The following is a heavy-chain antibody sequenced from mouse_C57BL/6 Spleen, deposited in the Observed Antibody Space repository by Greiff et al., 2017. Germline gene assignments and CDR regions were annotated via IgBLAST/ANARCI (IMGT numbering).Heavy chain of an antibody. Sequence: QVQLKQPGAELVKPGASVKVSCKASGYTFTSYWMHWVKQRPGQGLEWIGRIHPSDSDTNYNQKFKGKATLTVDKSSSTAYMQLSSLTSEDSAVYYCAINYDHYYAMDYWGQGTSVTVSS. V-gene: IGHV1-74*01. CDR1: GYTFTSYW. J-gene: IGHJ4*01. CDR2: IHPSDSDT. CDR3: AINYDHYYAMDY. D-gene: IGHD2-4*01.